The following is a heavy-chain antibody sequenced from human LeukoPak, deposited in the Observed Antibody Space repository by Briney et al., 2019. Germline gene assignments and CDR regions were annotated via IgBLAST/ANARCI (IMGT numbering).Heavy chain of an antibody. V-gene: IGHV3-21*01. CDR1: GFTFSSYS. CDR3: AKLFRPDY. D-gene: IGHD3-10*01. CDR2: ISSSNSYI. Sequence: GGSLRLSCAASGFTFSSYSMNWVRQAPGKGLEWVSCISSSNSYIYYADSVKGRFTISRDNSKNTLYLQMNSLRAEDTAVYYCAKLFRPDYWGQGTLVTVSS. J-gene: IGHJ4*02.